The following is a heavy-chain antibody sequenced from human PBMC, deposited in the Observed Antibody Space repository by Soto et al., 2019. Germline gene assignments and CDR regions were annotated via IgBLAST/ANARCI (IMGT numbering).Heavy chain of an antibody. CDR1: VFTFDDYA. J-gene: IGHJ4*02. CDR2: ISWNSGSI. V-gene: IGHV3-9*01. CDR3: AKDTYLGGYSGYVRAFDY. Sequence: GWSLRLSCASSVFTFDDYAMHWVRQAPGKGLEWVSGISWNSGSIGYADSVKGRFTISRDNAKNSLYLQMNSLRAEDTALYYCAKDTYLGGYSGYVRAFDYWGQGTLVTVSS. D-gene: IGHD5-12*01.